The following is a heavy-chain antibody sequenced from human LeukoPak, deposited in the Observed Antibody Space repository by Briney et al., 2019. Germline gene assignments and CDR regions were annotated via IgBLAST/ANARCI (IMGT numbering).Heavy chain of an antibody. Sequence: GASVKVSCKASGGTFSSYAISWVRQAPGQGLEWMGGIIPIFGTANYAQKFQGRVTITADKSTSTAYMELSSLRSEDTAVYYCARAPYSSPTYYYYYMDVWGKGTTVTVSS. CDR2: IIPIFGTA. J-gene: IGHJ6*03. CDR3: ARAPYSSPTYYYYYMDV. V-gene: IGHV1-69*06. CDR1: GGTFSSYA. D-gene: IGHD6-13*01.